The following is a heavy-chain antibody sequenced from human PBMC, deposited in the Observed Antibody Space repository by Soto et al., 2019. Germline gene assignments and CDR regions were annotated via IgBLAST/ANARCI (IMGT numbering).Heavy chain of an antibody. CDR1: GYTLTELS. CDR3: ATVVRSSGWYYYYYGMDV. D-gene: IGHD6-19*01. V-gene: IGHV1-24*01. Sequence: GASVKVSCKVSGYTLTELSMHWVRQAPGKGLEWMGGFDPEDGETIHAQKFQGRVTMTEDTSTDTAYMELSSLRSEDTAVYYCATVVRSSGWYYYYYGMDVWGQGTTVTVSS. J-gene: IGHJ6*02. CDR2: FDPEDGET.